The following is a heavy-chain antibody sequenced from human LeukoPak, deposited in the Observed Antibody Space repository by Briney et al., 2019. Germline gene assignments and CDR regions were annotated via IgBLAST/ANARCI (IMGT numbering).Heavy chain of an antibody. D-gene: IGHD1-26*01. CDR1: SGSISSYY. CDR3: ARVGGSYTYFDY. Sequence: SETLSLTCTVSSGSISSYYWSWIRQPPGKGLEWIGYIYYSGSTNYNPSLKSRVTISVDTSKNQFSLKLSSVTAADTAVYYCARVGGSYTYFDYWGQGTLVTVSS. J-gene: IGHJ4*02. CDR2: IYYSGST. V-gene: IGHV4-59*12.